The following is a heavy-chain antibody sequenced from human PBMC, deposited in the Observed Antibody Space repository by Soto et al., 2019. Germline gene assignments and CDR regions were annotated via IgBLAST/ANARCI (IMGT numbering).Heavy chain of an antibody. Sequence: SETLSLTCTVSGGSISSYYWSWIRQPPGKGLEWIGYIYYSGSTNYNPSLKSRVTISVDTSKNQFSLKLSSVTAADTAVYYCARKMVRGDKINWFDPWGQGTLVTVSS. J-gene: IGHJ5*02. D-gene: IGHD3-10*01. CDR2: IYYSGST. CDR1: GGSISSYY. V-gene: IGHV4-59*08. CDR3: ARKMVRGDKINWFDP.